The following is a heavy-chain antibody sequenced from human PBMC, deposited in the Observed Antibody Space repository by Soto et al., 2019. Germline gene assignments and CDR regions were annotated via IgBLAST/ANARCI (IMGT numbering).Heavy chain of an antibody. Sequence: GGSLKLSCAASGFTFSSYAMSWVRQAPGKGLEWVSAISGSGGSTYYADSVKGRFTISRDNSKNTLYLQMNSLRAEDTAVYYCAKDPASYGYDYSDYVGQGTLVTVPS. CDR1: GFTFSSYA. CDR2: ISGSGGST. J-gene: IGHJ4*02. V-gene: IGHV3-23*01. D-gene: IGHD5-18*01. CDR3: AKDPASYGYDYSDY.